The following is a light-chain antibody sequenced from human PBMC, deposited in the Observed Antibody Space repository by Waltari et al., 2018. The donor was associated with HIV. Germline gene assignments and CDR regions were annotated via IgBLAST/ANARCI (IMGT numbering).Light chain of an antibody. Sequence: QSALTQPAPVSGNPGQSVTITCTGTDLDIGNSTLVSWFQQHPGKAPKLLIYDVSKRPSGVSSRFSGSKAGYFASLTISGLLTEDESSYYVLTYVSKTSTWQFGGGTYLTV. CDR3: LTYVSKTSTWQ. V-gene: IGLV2-23*02. J-gene: IGLJ3*02. CDR1: DLDIGNSTL. CDR2: DVS.